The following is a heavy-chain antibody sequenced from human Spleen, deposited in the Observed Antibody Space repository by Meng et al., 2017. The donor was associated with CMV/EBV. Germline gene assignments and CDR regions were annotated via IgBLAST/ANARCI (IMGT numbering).Heavy chain of an antibody. Sequence: SETLSLTCTVSGGSTSSYYWSWIRQPPGKGLEWIGYIYYSGSTNYNPSLKSRVTISVDTSKNQFSLKLSSVTAADTAVYYCARGWRYGSGSYQFDYWGQGTLVTVSS. CDR3: ARGWRYGSGSYQFDY. CDR2: IYYSGST. D-gene: IGHD3-10*01. J-gene: IGHJ4*02. V-gene: IGHV4-59*01. CDR1: GGSTSSYY.